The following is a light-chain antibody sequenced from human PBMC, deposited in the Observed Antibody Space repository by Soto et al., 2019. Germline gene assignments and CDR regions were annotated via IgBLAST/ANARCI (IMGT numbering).Light chain of an antibody. CDR1: SSDVGGYNY. CDR3: SSYTSSSPWV. Sequence: QPASVSGSPGQSITISCTGTSSDVGGYNYVSWYQQHPGKAPKLMIYDVSNRPSGVSNRFSGSKSGNTASLTISGLQAEDEADYYCSSYTSSSPWVFGGGTKLTVL. J-gene: IGLJ3*02. V-gene: IGLV2-14*01. CDR2: DVS.